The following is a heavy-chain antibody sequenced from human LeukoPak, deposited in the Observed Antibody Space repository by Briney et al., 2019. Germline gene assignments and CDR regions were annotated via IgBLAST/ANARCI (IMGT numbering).Heavy chain of an antibody. CDR3: ARYKYSSSGGNWFDP. Sequence: SETLSLTCTVSGGSISSGGYSWSWIRQHPGTGLEWIGYIYYSGSSYYNPSLKSRVTISVDTSKNQFSLKLSSVTAADTAVHYCARYKYSSSGGNWFDPWGQGTLVTVSS. CDR1: GGSISSGGYS. CDR2: IYYSGSS. D-gene: IGHD6-6*01. V-gene: IGHV4-31*03. J-gene: IGHJ5*02.